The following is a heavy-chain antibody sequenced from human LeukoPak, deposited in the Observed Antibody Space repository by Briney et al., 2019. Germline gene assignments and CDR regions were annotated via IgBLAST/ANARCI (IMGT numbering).Heavy chain of an antibody. D-gene: IGHD4-23*01. CDR2: VPWNNMSA. Sequence: GGSLRLSCVASGFVFDDYAMHWVRQIPGKGLEWVSTVPWNNMSAEYADSVKGRFTISRDNAKNSLYLQMNSLRPEDTGLYYCAKDASSFSVTYIDQWGQGTLVTVSS. J-gene: IGHJ4*02. CDR3: AKDASSFSVTYIDQ. CDR1: GFVFDDYA. V-gene: IGHV3-9*01.